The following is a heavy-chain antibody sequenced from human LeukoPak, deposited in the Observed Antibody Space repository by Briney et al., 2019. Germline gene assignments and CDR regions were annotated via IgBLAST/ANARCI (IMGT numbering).Heavy chain of an antibody. CDR3: ARDRLLGLDY. CDR1: GFTFSSYG. V-gene: IGHV3-7*01. Sequence: GGSLRLSCAASGFTFSSYGMHWVRQAPGKGLEWVANIKQDGSEKYYVDSVKGRFTISRDNAKNSLYLQMNSLRAEDTAVYYCARDRLLGLDYWGQGTLVAVSS. J-gene: IGHJ4*02. CDR2: IKQDGSEK. D-gene: IGHD5-18*01.